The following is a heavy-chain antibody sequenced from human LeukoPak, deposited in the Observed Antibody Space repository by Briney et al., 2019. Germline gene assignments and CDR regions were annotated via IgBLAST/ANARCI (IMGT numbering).Heavy chain of an antibody. CDR2: ISSSSSTL. D-gene: IGHD6-6*01. J-gene: IGHJ4*02. Sequence: PGGSLRLSCAASGFTFSSYAMSWVRQAPGKGLEWVSYISSSSSTLHYADSVRGRFTISRDNAKNSLYMQMNSLRAEDTAVYHCAIDSGPLSSSAPFDYWGQGTQVTVSS. V-gene: IGHV3-48*04. CDR3: AIDSGPLSSSAPFDY. CDR1: GFTFSSYA.